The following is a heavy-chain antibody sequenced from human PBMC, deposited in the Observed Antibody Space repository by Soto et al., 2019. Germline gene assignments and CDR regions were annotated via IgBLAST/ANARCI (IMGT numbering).Heavy chain of an antibody. CDR2: IWYDGSNK. V-gene: IGHV3-33*01. D-gene: IGHD6-13*01. CDR1: GFTFSSYG. J-gene: IGHJ5*02. CDR3: ARDQRPYSRGLCWFDP. Sequence: QVQLVESGGGVVQPGRSLRLSCAASGFTFSSYGMHWVRQAPGKGLEWVAVIWYDGSNKYYADSVKGRFTISRDNSKNTLYLQMNSLRAEDTAVYYCARDQRPYSRGLCWFDPWGQGTLVTVSS.